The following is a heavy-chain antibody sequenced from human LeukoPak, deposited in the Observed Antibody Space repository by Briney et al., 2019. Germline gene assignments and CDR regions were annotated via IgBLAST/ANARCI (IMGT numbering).Heavy chain of an antibody. CDR1: GYTFTGYN. Sequence: ASVKVSCKASGYTFTGYNMHWVRQAPGQGPEGMGWISPNSGDTTYAQKFQGRVTLTSDTSTTTAYMDLRRLTSDDTAVYYCARDREGLDSWGQGTLVTVSS. CDR2: ISPNSGDT. J-gene: IGHJ5*01. V-gene: IGHV1-2*02. CDR3: ARDREGLDS.